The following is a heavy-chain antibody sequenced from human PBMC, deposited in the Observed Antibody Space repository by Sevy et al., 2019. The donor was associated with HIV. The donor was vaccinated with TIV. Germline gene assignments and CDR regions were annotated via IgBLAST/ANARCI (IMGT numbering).Heavy chain of an antibody. CDR1: GFTFNNAW. Sequence: GGSLRLSCAASGFTFNNAWMSWVRQAPGKGLEWVGRIKSKTDGGTTDYAAPVKGSFTISRDDSKNTLYLQMNSLKTEDTAVYYCTTGAYYYDSGGYRGFDYWGQGTLVTVSS. CDR2: IKSKTDGGTT. J-gene: IGHJ4*02. D-gene: IGHD3-22*01. V-gene: IGHV3-15*01. CDR3: TTGAYYYDSGGYRGFDY.